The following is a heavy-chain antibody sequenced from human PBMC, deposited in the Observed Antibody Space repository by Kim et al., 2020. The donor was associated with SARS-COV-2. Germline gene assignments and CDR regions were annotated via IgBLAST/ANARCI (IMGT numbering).Heavy chain of an antibody. CDR2: ISSSSSYI. Sequence: GGSLRLSCAASGFTFSSYSMNWVRQAPGKGLEWVSSISSSSSYIYYADSVKGRFTISRDNAKNSLYLQMNSLRAEDTAVYYCARAAARPGSSWYYYWGQGTLVTVSS. CDR1: GFTFSSYS. J-gene: IGHJ4*02. V-gene: IGHV3-21*01. CDR3: ARAAARPGSSWYYY. D-gene: IGHD6-13*01.